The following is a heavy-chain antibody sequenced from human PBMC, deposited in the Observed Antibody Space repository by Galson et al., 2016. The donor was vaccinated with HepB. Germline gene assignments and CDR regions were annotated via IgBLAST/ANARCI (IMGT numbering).Heavy chain of an antibody. CDR3: ARDPVMAHDGSLYYYMDV. CDR2: LVGRGDRT. J-gene: IGHJ6*03. CDR1: GFTFSNYA. D-gene: IGHD3-22*01. Sequence: SLRLSCAASGFTFSNYAMSWVRQAPGKGLEWISGLVGRGDRTYNADSVKGRFTITRDNSKNTLYLQMNSLRAEDTAIYHCARDPVMAHDGSLYYYMDVWGKGTTVTVSS. V-gene: IGHV3-23*01.